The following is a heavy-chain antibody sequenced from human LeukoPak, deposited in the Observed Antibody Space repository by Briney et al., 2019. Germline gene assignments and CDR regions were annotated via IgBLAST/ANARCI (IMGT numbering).Heavy chain of an antibody. V-gene: IGHV4-34*01. CDR2: INHSGST. J-gene: IGHJ4*02. CDR3: ARRHDILTGYYKGGRLFDY. CDR1: GGSFSGYY. Sequence: SETLSLTCAVYGGSFSGYYWSWIRQPPGKGLEWIGEINHSGSTNYNPSLKSRVTISVDTSKNQFSLKLSFVTAADTAVYYCARRHDILTGYYKGGRLFDYWGQGTLVTVSS. D-gene: IGHD3-9*01.